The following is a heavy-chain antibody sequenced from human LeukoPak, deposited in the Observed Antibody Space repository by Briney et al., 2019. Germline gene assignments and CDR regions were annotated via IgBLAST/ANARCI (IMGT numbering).Heavy chain of an antibody. Sequence: ASVKVSCKVSGYTLTELSMHWVRQAPGKGLEWMGGFDPEDGKTIYAQNFQGRITLTADESTSTAYMELSSLRSEDTAVYYCARVDPHSVVVLAATLDYYYYGMDVWGQGTTVTVSS. D-gene: IGHD2-15*01. V-gene: IGHV1-24*01. CDR3: ARVDPHSVVVLAATLDYYYYGMDV. J-gene: IGHJ6*02. CDR1: GYTLTELS. CDR2: FDPEDGKT.